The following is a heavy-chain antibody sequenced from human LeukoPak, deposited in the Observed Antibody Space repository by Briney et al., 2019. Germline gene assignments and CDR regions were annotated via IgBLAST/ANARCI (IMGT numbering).Heavy chain of an antibody. CDR2: INPNSGDT. CDR1: GYTFTNFD. D-gene: IGHD4-23*01. Sequence: ASVKVSCKASGYTFTNFDIYWVRQATGQGLEWMGWINPNSGDTGYAQNFQGRLTMTRNASITTVYMEMSSLRSDDTAVYYCARGDYAGNPYYFDYWGQGTLVTVSS. CDR3: ARGDYAGNPYYFDY. J-gene: IGHJ4*02. V-gene: IGHV1-8*01.